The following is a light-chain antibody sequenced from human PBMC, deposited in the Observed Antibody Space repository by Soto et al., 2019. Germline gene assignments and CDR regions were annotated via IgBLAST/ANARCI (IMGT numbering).Light chain of an antibody. Sequence: QSALTQPASVSGSPGQSITISCTGTSSDVGSYNLVSWYQHHPGKAPKLMIYEGSKRPSGVSNRFSGSESGNTASLTISGLQAEDEADYYCCSYASSSTLVVFGGGTKLTVL. V-gene: IGLV2-23*01. CDR3: CSYASSSTLVV. J-gene: IGLJ2*01. CDR2: EGS. CDR1: SSDVGSYNL.